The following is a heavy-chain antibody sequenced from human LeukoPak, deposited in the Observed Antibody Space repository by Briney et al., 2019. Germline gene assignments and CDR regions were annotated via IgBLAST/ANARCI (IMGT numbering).Heavy chain of an antibody. CDR2: INWNGGST. J-gene: IGHJ4*02. CDR1: GFTFDDYG. V-gene: IGHV3-20*04. Sequence: PGGSLRLSRAASGFTFDDYGMSWVRQAPGKGLEWVAGINWNGGSTGYADSVKGRFTIARDSAKNSLYLQMNSLRAEDTALYYCARGYCSGGSCWYFDNWGQGTPVTVSS. D-gene: IGHD2-15*01. CDR3: ARGYCSGGSCWYFDN.